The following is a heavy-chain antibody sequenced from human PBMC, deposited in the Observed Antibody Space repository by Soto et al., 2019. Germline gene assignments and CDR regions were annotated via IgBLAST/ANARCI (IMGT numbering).Heavy chain of an antibody. CDR2: LSWHSVDI. CDR1: GFAFDDYA. J-gene: IGHJ4*01. D-gene: IGHD7-27*01. CDR3: SKDITGAHTFQGIDD. V-gene: IGHV3-9*01. Sequence: LRLFCVASGFAFDDYAMHWIRLIPGKGLEWVSGLSWHSVDIASAESVGGRFVISRDSAANSLFLQMDSLRRDDTALFYVSKDITGAHTFQGIDDWGHGTSVPVPS.